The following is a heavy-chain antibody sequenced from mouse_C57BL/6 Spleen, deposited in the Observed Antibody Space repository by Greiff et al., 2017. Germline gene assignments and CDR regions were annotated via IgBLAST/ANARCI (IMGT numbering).Heavy chain of an antibody. V-gene: IGHV14-4*01. J-gene: IGHJ2*01. CDR2: IDPENGDT. CDR1: GFNIKDDY. Sequence: VQLKEYGAELVRPGASVKLSCTASGFNIKDDYMHWVKQRPEQGLEWIGWIDPENGDTEYASKFQGKATITADTSSNTAYLQLSSLTSEDTAVYYCTVRSFDYWGQGTTLTVSS. CDR3: TVRSFDY.